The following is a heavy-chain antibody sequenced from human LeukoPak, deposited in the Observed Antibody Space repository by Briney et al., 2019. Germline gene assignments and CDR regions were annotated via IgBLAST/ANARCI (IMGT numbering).Heavy chain of an antibody. Sequence: GGSLRLSCAASGFTFSSYSMNWVRQAPGKGLEWVSYISTGSSTIYYADSVKGRFTISRDNARNSLYLRMNSLRAEDTAVYYCAGDLYDSSGYFYGASWGQGTLVTVSS. CDR1: GFTFSSYS. V-gene: IGHV3-48*01. CDR3: AGDLYDSSGYFYGAS. D-gene: IGHD3-22*01. CDR2: ISTGSSTI. J-gene: IGHJ5*02.